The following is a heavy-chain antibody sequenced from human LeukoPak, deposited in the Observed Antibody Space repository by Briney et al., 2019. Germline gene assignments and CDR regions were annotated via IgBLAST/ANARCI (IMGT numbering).Heavy chain of an antibody. CDR1: GGSFSDYS. V-gene: IGHV4-34*01. CDR2: INPSGGT. Sequence: SETLSLTCAVYGGSFSDYSWSWIRQPPGKGLEWIGEINPSGGTNHNPSLKSRVTISVDTSKNQFSLKLSSVTAADTAVYYCARQIPKGGWFDPWGQGTLVTVSS. CDR3: ARQIPKGGWFDP. J-gene: IGHJ5*02.